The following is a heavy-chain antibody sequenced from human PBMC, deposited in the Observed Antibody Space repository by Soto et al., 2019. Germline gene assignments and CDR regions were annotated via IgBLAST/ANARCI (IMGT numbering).Heavy chain of an antibody. Sequence: EVELLESGGGLVQPGGSLRLFCVASRFTFTSYAMSWVRQAPGKGLEWVAAISASGGATIHADSVKGRLTISRDNSKNKLYLQMNSLRAEDTAVYYCAKDVEGGSLFRGAFDYWGQGTQVTVSS. CDR1: RFTFTSYA. J-gene: IGHJ4*02. V-gene: IGHV3-23*01. CDR3: AKDVEGGSLFRGAFDY. D-gene: IGHD1-26*01. CDR2: ISASGGAT.